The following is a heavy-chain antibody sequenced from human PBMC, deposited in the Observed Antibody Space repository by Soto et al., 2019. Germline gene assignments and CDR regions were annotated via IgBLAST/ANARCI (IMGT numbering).Heavy chain of an antibody. J-gene: IGHJ4*02. CDR2: ISYDGSNK. V-gene: IGHV3-30-3*01. CDR3: AREPYCSGGSCHPGTFDY. D-gene: IGHD2-15*01. Sequence: VAVISYDGSNKYYADSVKGRFTISRDNSKNTLYLQMNSLRAEDTAVYYCAREPYCSGGSCHPGTFDYWGQGTLVTVSS.